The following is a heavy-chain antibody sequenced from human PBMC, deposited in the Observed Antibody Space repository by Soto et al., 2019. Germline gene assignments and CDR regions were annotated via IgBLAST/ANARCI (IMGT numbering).Heavy chain of an antibody. J-gene: IGHJ4*02. D-gene: IGHD3-10*01. CDR3: ARDASGDEAPMDY. Sequence: QVQLVQSGAEVKKPGASVKVSCKASGYTFTGYYMHWVRQAPGQGLEWMGWINPNSGGTNYAQKFQGWVTMTRDTSISKAYMELSRLRSDDTAVYYCARDASGDEAPMDYWGQGTLVTVSS. CDR2: INPNSGGT. CDR1: GYTFTGYY. V-gene: IGHV1-2*04.